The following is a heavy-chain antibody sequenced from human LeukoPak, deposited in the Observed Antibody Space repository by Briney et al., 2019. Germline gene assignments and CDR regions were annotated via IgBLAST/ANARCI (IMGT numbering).Heavy chain of an antibody. CDR2: IYTSGST. D-gene: IGHD6-13*01. CDR1: GGSISSGSYY. J-gene: IGHJ4*02. Sequence: SQTLSLTCTVSGGSISSGSYYWSWIRQPAGKGLEWIGRIYTSGSTNYNPSLKSRVTISVDTSKNQFSLKLSSVTAADTALYYCARVIDVAAAGYFDSWGQGTQVTVSS. V-gene: IGHV4-61*02. CDR3: ARVIDVAAAGYFDS.